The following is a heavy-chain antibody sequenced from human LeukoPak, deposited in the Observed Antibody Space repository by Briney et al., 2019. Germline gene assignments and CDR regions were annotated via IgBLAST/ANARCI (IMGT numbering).Heavy chain of an antibody. CDR3: ASSGLRLVGRRRLDYFDY. J-gene: IGHJ4*02. V-gene: IGHV3-7*01. D-gene: IGHD3-16*01. CDR1: GFTFSSYW. CDR2: IKQDGSEK. Sequence: SGGSLRLSCAASGFTFSSYWMSWVRQAPGKGLEWVANIKQDGSEKYYVDSVKGRFTISRDNAKNSLYLQMNSLRAEDTAVYYCASSGLRLVGRRRLDYFDYWGQGTLVTVSS.